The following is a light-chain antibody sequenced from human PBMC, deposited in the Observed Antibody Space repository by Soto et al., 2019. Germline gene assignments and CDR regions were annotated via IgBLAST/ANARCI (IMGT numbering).Light chain of an antibody. CDR3: KYWSDSCWT. CDR2: NSS. V-gene: IGKV1-5*03. J-gene: IGKJ1*01. CDR1: QSISSW. Sequence: DIQLTQSPSTLSTSVGDRVTISCRASQSISSWLAWYQQKPGKAPKLLIYNSSNLESGVPPRFVGSGSGIEFTRTISSLQPDDLAPYYCKYWSDSCWTFGQGTKVDIK.